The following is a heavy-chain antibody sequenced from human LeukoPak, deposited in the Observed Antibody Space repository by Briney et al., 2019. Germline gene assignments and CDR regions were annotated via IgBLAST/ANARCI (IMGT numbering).Heavy chain of an antibody. CDR1: GFTFSDYY. V-gene: IGHV3-7*05. D-gene: IGHD5-24*01. J-gene: IGHJ3*02. CDR3: ARGFDGYYGFDI. Sequence: GGSLRLSCAASGFTFSDYYMSWVRQAPGKGLEWVANINQDGSEKYYVDSVKGRFTISRDNAKNSVYLQMNSLRADDTAVYHCARGFDGYYGFDIWGQGTMVTVSS. CDR2: INQDGSEK.